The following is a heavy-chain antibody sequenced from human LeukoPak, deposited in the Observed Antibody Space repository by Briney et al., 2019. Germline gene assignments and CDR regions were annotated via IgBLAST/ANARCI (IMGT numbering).Heavy chain of an antibody. CDR3: ARYANSGSYYDY. Sequence: ASVKVSCKASGYTFTSYDINWVRQATGQGLEWMGWMNPNSGNTGYAQKFQGRVTITRNTSISTAYMELSSLRSEDMAVYYCARYANSGSYYDYWGQGTLVTVSS. J-gene: IGHJ4*02. V-gene: IGHV1-8*03. D-gene: IGHD1-26*01. CDR2: MNPNSGNT. CDR1: GYTFTSYD.